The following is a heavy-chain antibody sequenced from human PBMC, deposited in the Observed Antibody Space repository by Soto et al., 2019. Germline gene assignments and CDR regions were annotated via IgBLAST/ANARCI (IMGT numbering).Heavy chain of an antibody. V-gene: IGHV1-3*01. CDR3: ARPYYDSSGYYSWFDP. CDR2: INAGNGNT. J-gene: IGHJ5*02. CDR1: GYTFTSYA. D-gene: IGHD3-22*01. Sequence: ASVKVSCKASGYTFTSYAIHWVRQAPEQRLEWMGWINAGNGNTKYSQKFQGRVTITRDTSASTAYMELSSLRSEDKAVYYCARPYYDSSGYYSWFDPWGQGTLVTVSS.